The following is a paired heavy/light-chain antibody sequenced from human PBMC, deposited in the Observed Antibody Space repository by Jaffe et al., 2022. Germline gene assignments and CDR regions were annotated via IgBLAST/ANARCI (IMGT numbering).Light chain of an antibody. J-gene: IGLJ1*01. CDR1: NIGSKS. CDR2: DDS. Sequence: SYVLTQPPSVSVAPGQTARITCGGNNIGSKSVHWYQQKPGQAPVLVVYDDSDRPSGIPERFSGSNSGNTATLTISRVEAGDEADYYCQVWDSSSDHYVFGTGTKVTVL. V-gene: IGLV3-21*02. CDR3: QVWDSSSDHYV.
Heavy chain of an antibody. Sequence: QVQLVQSGAEVKKPGASVKVSCKASGYTFTSYDINWVRQATGQGLEWMGWMNPNSGNTGYAQKFQGRVTMTRNTSISTAYMELSSLRSEDTAVYYCARGLLDKTYYDILTGYYKPGFDYWGQGTLVTVSS. D-gene: IGHD3-9*01. CDR1: GYTFTSYD. V-gene: IGHV1-8*01. CDR3: ARGLLDKTYYDILTGYYKPGFDY. CDR2: MNPNSGNT. J-gene: IGHJ4*02.